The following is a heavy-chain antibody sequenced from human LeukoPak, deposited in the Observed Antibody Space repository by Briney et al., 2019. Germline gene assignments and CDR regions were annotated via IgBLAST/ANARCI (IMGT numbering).Heavy chain of an antibody. V-gene: IGHV3-23*01. D-gene: IGHD2-15*01. Sequence: GGSLRLSCAASGFTLSSYAMSWVRQAPGKGLEWVSGTSGSGGSTYYAGSVKGRFTISRDNSKNTLYLQMNSLRVEDTAVYYCAKNGGSQCYSHLDSWGQGTLVTVSS. J-gene: IGHJ4*02. CDR2: TSGSGGST. CDR1: GFTLSSYA. CDR3: AKNGGSQCYSHLDS.